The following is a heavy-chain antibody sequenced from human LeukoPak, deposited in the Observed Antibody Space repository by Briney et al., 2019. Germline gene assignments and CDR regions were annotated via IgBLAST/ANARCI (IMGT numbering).Heavy chain of an antibody. CDR1: GGTFSSYA. CDR2: IIPIFGTA. D-gene: IGHD2-2*02. CDR3: ASWNRDIVVVPAAIGGMDV. V-gene: IGHV1-69*01. J-gene: IGHJ6*04. Sequence: SVKVSCKASGGTFSSYAISWVRQAPGQGLEWMGGIIPIFGTANYAQKIQGRVTITADESTSTAYMELSSLRSEDTAVYYCASWNRDIVVVPAAIGGMDVWGKGTTVTVSS.